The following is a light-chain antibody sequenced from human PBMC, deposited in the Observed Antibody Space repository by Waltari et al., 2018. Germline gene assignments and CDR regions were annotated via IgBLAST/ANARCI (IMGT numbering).Light chain of an antibody. CDR2: EVS. CDR1: SSDVGGYNH. CDR3: SSYTSSSTLV. Sequence: QSALTQPASVSGSPGQSINISCTGTSSDVGGYNHVSWYQQHPGKAPKLMIYEVSNRPSGVSNRFSGSKSGNTASLTISGLQAEDEADYYCSSYTSSSTLVFGGGTKLTVL. V-gene: IGLV2-14*01. J-gene: IGLJ2*01.